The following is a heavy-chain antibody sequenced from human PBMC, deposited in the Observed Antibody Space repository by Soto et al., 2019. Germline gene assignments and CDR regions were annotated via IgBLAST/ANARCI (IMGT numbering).Heavy chain of an antibody. CDR3: ALTDRDFYGLDV. CDR1: GFTFRNYD. CDR2: ISAAGDP. J-gene: IGHJ6*02. V-gene: IGHV3-13*05. Sequence: EVQLVESGGGLVQPGGSLRLSCEASGFTFRNYDMHWVRQGTGKGLEWVSGISAAGDPDYADSVEGRFTISRENAQNSFFLQMNSLTVGGTAVYYCALTDRDFYGLDVWGQGTTVIVSS. D-gene: IGHD7-27*01.